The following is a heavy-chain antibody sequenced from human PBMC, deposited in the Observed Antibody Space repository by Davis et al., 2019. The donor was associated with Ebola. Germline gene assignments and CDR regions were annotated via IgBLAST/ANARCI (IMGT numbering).Heavy chain of an antibody. CDR1: GDSVSSNSAA. V-gene: IGHV6-1*01. D-gene: IGHD2-8*01. CDR3: ARWIHAIGFFDL. CDR2: TYYRSTWHN. J-gene: IGHJ4*02. Sequence: HSQTLSTCAISGDSVSSNSAAWNWIRQSPSRGLEWLGRTYYRSTWHNDYAVSMKSRITINPDTSKNQVSLQLTSVSPEDTAVYYCARWIHAIGFFDLWGQGTLVTVS.